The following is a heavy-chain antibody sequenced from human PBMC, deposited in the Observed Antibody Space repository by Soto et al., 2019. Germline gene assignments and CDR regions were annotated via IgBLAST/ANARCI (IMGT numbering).Heavy chain of an antibody. CDR1: GFTFSSYA. Sequence: GGSLRLSCAASGFTFSSYAMSWVRQAPGKGLGWVSAISGSGGSTYYADSVKGRFTISRDNSKNTLYLQMNSLRAEDTAVYYCAKDPQDIVVVVAVPNWFDPWGQGTLVTVSS. D-gene: IGHD2-15*01. CDR3: AKDPQDIVVVVAVPNWFDP. CDR2: ISGSGGST. J-gene: IGHJ5*02. V-gene: IGHV3-23*01.